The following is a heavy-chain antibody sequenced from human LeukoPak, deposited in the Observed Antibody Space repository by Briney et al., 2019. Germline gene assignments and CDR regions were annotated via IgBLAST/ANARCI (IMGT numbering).Heavy chain of an antibody. CDR2: IYYSGST. CDR1: GGSISSSSYY. V-gene: IGHV4-39*01. Sequence: PSETLSLTCTVSGGSISSSSYYWGWIRQPPGKGLEWIGSIYYSGSTYYNPPLKSRVTISVDTSKNQFSLKLSSVTAADTAVYYCARLEAYSSSSGGWFDPWGQGTLVSVSS. D-gene: IGHD6-6*01. J-gene: IGHJ5*02. CDR3: ARLEAYSSSSGGWFDP.